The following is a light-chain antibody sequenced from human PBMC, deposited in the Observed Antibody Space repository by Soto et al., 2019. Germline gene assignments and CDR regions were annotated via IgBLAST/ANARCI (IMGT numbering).Light chain of an antibody. J-gene: IGKJ1*01. Sequence: AIQMTQSPSSLSASVGDRVTITCRASQDIRNELGWYQQKPGKAPNLLIYAASSLHTGVPSRFSGSGSGTYFTRTSSGLQPDDFATYYCLQDYNYPRTFGRGTKVEVK. CDR3: LQDYNYPRT. CDR1: QDIRNE. CDR2: AAS. V-gene: IGKV1-6*02.